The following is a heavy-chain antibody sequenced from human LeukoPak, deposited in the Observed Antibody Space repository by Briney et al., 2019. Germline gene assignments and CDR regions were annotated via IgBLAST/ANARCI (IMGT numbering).Heavy chain of an antibody. CDR2: IYYSGST. CDR3: ARAGYYYDSSGKFDY. D-gene: IGHD3-22*01. J-gene: IGHJ4*02. Sequence: PSETLSLTCTVSGGSISSGGYYWSWIRQPPGKGLEWIGYIYYSGSTNYNPSLKSRVTISVDTSKNQFSLKLSSVTAADTAVYYCARAGYYYDSSGKFDYWGQGTLVTVSS. CDR1: GGSISSGGYY. V-gene: IGHV4-61*08.